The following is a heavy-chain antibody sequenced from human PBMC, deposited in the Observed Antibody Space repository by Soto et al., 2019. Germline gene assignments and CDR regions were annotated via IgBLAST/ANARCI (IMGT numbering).Heavy chain of an antibody. D-gene: IGHD3-10*01. Sequence: ASVKVSFKASGYTFTSYGISWVRQAPGQGLEWMGWINPNSGGTNYAQKFQGRVTMTRDTSISTAYMELSRLRSDDTAVYYCARVRGSAAGGMDVWGQGTTVTVSS. J-gene: IGHJ6*02. V-gene: IGHV1-2*02. CDR1: GYTFTSYG. CDR3: ARVRGSAAGGMDV. CDR2: INPNSGGT.